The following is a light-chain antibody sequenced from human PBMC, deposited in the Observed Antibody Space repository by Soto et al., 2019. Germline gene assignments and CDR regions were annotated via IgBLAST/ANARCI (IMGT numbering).Light chain of an antibody. CDR3: QHYNSYSEA. CDR2: KAS. J-gene: IGKJ1*01. V-gene: IGKV1-5*03. CDR1: QTISSW. Sequence: DIQMTQSPSTLSGSVLDRVTITCRASQTISSWLAWYQQTPGKAPKLLIYKASTLKSGVPSRFSGSGSGTEITLTISSLQPDDFATYYCQHYNSYSEAFGQGAKVDIK.